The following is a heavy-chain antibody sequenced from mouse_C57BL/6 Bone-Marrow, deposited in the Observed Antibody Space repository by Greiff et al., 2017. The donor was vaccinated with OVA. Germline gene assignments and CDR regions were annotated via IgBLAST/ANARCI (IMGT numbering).Heavy chain of an antibody. Sequence: EVKLVESGGGLVKPGGSLKLSCAASGFTFSDYGMHWVRQAPEKGLEWVAYISSGSSTIYYADTVKGRFTISRDNAKNTLFLQMTRLRSEDTAMYYCARDGYDWFAYWGQGTLVTVSA. CDR3: ARDGYDWFAY. D-gene: IGHD2-2*01. CDR2: ISSGSSTI. CDR1: GFTFSDYG. V-gene: IGHV5-17*01. J-gene: IGHJ3*01.